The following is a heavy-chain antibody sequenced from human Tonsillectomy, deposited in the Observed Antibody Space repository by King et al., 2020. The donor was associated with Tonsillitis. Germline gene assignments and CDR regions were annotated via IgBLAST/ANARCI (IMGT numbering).Heavy chain of an antibody. Sequence: VQLVQSGAEVKKPGASVKVSCKASGYTFTSYYINWVRQATGQGLEWMGWMNPNSSNTGYAQKLRGRVTMTRNTSISTAYMELRSLRSEDTAVYYCARGRYEVDYWGQGTLVTVSS. J-gene: IGHJ4*01. D-gene: IGHD1-1*01. CDR1: GYTFTSYY. V-gene: IGHV1-8*01. CDR2: MNPNSSNT. CDR3: ARGRYEVDY.